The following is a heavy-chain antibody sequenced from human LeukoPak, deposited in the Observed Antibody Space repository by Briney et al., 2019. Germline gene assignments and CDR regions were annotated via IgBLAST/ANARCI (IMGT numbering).Heavy chain of an antibody. CDR2: IHASGST. D-gene: IGHD1-26*01. Sequence: SETLSLTCTVSAGSFSRYYWSWIRRPAGKGLEWIGRIHASGSTNYSPSLKSRVTISVDESQNHFSLRLTSVTAADTAVYYCARGLVGATGEQNWFDPWGQGTLVTVSS. J-gene: IGHJ5*02. CDR1: AGSFSRYY. V-gene: IGHV4-4*07. CDR3: ARGLVGATGEQNWFDP.